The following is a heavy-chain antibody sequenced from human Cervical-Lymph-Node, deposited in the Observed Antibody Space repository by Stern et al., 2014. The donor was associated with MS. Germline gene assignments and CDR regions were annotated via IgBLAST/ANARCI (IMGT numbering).Heavy chain of an antibody. D-gene: IGHD6-19*01. V-gene: IGHV3-11*01. J-gene: IGHJ4*02. CDR2: MSNSGKNK. Sequence: QVQLVQSGGGVVKPGGSLRLSCAVSGIPISDYYMAWVRQAPGQGLAWIAYMSNSGKNKNYAASVKGRFTISRDNANNSVYLQMDSLRSEDTAFYYCARDFNWGNSGSYDVWGQGTLVTVSS. CDR1: GIPISDYY. CDR3: ARDFNWGNSGSYDV.